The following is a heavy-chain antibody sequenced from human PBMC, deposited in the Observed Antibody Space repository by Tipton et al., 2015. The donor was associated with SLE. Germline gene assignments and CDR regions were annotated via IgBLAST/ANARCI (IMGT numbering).Heavy chain of an antibody. D-gene: IGHD6-19*01. CDR1: GYSISTGYY. J-gene: IGHJ4*02. CDR3: ARDHPVAGPFDY. V-gene: IGHV4-4*07. CDR2: IYTSGST. Sequence: TLSLTCAVSGYSISTGYYWGWIRQPAGKGLVWIGRIYTSGSTNYNPSLKSRVTMSVDTSKNQFSLKLSSVTAADTAVYYCARDHPVAGPFDYWGQGTLVTVSS.